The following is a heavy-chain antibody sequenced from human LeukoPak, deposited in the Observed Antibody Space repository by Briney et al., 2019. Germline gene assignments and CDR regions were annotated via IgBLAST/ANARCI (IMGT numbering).Heavy chain of an antibody. D-gene: IGHD5-24*01. V-gene: IGHV4-4*09. Sequence: SETLSLTCTVSGGSISSYYWSWIRQPPGKGLEWIGYIYTSGSTNYNPSLKSRVTISVDTSKNQFSLKLSSVTAADTAVYYCARRRPLETHFDYWGQGTLVTVSS. CDR1: GGSISSYY. CDR3: ARRRPLETHFDY. CDR2: IYTSGST. J-gene: IGHJ4*02.